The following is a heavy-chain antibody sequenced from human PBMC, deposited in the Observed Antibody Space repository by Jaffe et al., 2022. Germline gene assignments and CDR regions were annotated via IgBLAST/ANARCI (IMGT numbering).Heavy chain of an antibody. CDR2: IYHSGST. V-gene: IGHV4-38-2*01. Sequence: QVQLQESGPGLVKPSETLSLTCAVSGYSISSGYYWGWIRQPPGKGLEWIGSIYHSGSTYYNPSLKSRVTISVDTSKNQFSLKLSSVTAADTAVYYCVGPRTLSYSSSWLPKRDWYFDLWGRGTLVTVSS. J-gene: IGHJ2*01. CDR3: VGPRTLSYSSSWLPKRDWYFDL. D-gene: IGHD6-13*01. CDR1: GYSISSGYY.